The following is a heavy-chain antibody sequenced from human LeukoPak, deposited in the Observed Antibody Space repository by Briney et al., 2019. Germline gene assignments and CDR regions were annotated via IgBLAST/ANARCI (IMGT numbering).Heavy chain of an antibody. CDR2: IKQDGSAK. Sequence: PGGSLRLSCAASGFTFSNYWMSWVRQAPGKGLEWVANIKQDGSAKYYVDSVKGRFTISRDNAKNSLSLRINNLRAEDTAVYYCARERVYYYYMDVWGKGTTVTVSS. CDR3: ARERVYYYYMDV. V-gene: IGHV3-7*01. J-gene: IGHJ6*03. CDR1: GFTFSNYW.